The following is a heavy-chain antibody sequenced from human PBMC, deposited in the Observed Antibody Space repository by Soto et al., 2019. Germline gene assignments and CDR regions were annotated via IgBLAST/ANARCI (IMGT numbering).Heavy chain of an antibody. J-gene: IGHJ4*02. CDR2: IMPFFGSG. Sequence: QVYLVQSGAEVKKPGSSVKVSCKALRGTFTNYAFSWVRQAPGQGLEWMGGIMPFFGSGNYAQKFQGRINITADASTSSVYLELTSLRSEDTAVYYCARDRAGYYSHFVYWGTGTLVTVSS. D-gene: IGHD3-22*01. V-gene: IGHV1-69*01. CDR3: ARDRAGYYSHFVY. CDR1: RGTFTNYA.